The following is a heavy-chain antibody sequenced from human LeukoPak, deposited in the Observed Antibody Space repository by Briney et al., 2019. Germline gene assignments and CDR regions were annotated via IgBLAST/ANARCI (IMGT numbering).Heavy chain of an antibody. CDR1: GYGFTAFY. CDR2: INPNNGGT. CDR3: AKEARGWYFDV. J-gene: IGHJ2*01. Sequence: GASVKVSCKASGYGFTAFYMHWVRQAPGQGLEWLGWINPNNGGTNYAQKFQGRVTVTRDTSTSTAYMELSGLRSDDTAVYYCAKEARGWYFDVWGRGTLVTVST. V-gene: IGHV1-2*02.